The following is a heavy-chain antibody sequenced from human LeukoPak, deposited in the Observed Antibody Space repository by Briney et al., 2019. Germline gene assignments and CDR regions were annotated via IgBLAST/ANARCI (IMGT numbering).Heavy chain of an antibody. J-gene: IGHJ6*03. CDR3: ARDGFDGSYYYYYMDV. D-gene: IGHD1-26*01. CDR1: GGSISSYY. V-gene: IGHV4-4*07. Sequence: SETLSLTCTVSGGSISSYYWSWIRQPAGKGPEWIGRIYTSGSTNYNPSLKSRVTMSVDTSKNQFSLKLSSVTAADTAVYYCARDGFDGSYYYYYMDVWGKGTTVTVSS. CDR2: IYTSGST.